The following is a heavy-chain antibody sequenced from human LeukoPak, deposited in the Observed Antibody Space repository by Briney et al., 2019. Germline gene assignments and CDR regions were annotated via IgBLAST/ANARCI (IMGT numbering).Heavy chain of an antibody. CDR1: GDSISSYY. CDR2: IYYSGST. J-gene: IGHJ3*02. V-gene: IGHV4-59*08. Sequence: PSDTLSLTCTVSGDSISSYYWSWIRQPPGKGLEWIGYIYYSGSTNYSPSLKSRVTISVDTSKNQFSLKLSSVTAADTAVYYCARSERIIMILGGAFDIWGQGTVVTVSS. CDR3: ARSERIIMILGGAFDI. D-gene: IGHD3-22*01.